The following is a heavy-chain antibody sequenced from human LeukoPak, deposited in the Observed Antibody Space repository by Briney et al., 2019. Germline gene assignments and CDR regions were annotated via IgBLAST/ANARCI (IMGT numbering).Heavy chain of an antibody. CDR3: STASSLTSTPSFDH. J-gene: IGHJ4*02. D-gene: IGHD2-21*02. Sequence: GGSLRLSCAASVLPLSIQSMNWVRPAPGKGLEWVSSISSSGNYIYYADSLKGRFTISRDSAKNSLFLQMNSLRAEDTAVYYCSTASSLTSTPSFDHWGQGTLVTVSS. V-gene: IGHV3-21*01. CDR2: ISSSGNYI. CDR1: VLPLSIQS.